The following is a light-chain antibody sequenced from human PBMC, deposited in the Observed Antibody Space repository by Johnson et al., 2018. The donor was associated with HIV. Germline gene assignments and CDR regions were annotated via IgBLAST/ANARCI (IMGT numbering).Light chain of an antibody. Sequence: QSVLTQPPSVSAAPGQKVTISCSGSSSNIGNNYVSWYQQLPGTAPKLLIYDNNKRPSGIPDRFSGSKSGTSATLGITGLQTGDEADYYCGTWDSSLSVGGFGTGTKVTVL. V-gene: IGLV1-51*01. CDR1: SSNIGNNY. CDR2: DNN. J-gene: IGLJ1*01. CDR3: GTWDSSLSVGG.